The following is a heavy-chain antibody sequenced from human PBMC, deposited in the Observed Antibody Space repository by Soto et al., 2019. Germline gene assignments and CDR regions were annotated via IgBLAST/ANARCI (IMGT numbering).Heavy chain of an antibody. CDR2: ISGSGSGDST. CDR3: AKAESDITGTPFDY. Sequence: GGSLRLSCSASGFTFSTYAMSWVRQAPGKGPEWVSAISGSGSGDSTYYADSVRGRFTISRDNSKNTLYLQMNTLRAEDTAVYYCAKAESDITGTPFDYWGQGTLVTVSS. J-gene: IGHJ4*02. V-gene: IGHV3-23*01. CDR1: GFTFSTYA. D-gene: IGHD1-7*01.